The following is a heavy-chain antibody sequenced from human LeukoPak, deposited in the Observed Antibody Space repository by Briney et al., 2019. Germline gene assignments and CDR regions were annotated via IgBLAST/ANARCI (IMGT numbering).Heavy chain of an antibody. J-gene: IGHJ5*02. V-gene: IGHV4-34*01. CDR1: GVSFSGYY. Sequence: PSETLSLTCAVYGVSFSGYYWSWIRQPPGEGLEWIGEINHSGSTDYNPSLKSRVTISVDTSKNQFSLKLSSVTAADTAVYYCARIYGRDSDGYYYRWGQGTLVTVSS. D-gene: IGHD3-22*01. CDR3: ARIYGRDSDGYYYR. CDR2: INHSGST.